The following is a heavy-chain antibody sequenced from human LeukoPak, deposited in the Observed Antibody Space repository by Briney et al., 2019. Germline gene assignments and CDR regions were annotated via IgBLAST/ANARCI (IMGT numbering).Heavy chain of an antibody. D-gene: IGHD1-26*01. CDR3: ARMRELRVGGLGDYFFYGMDV. V-gene: IGHV3-48*03. J-gene: IGHJ6*02. Sequence: TGGSLRLSCAASGFTLSNEMNWVRQAPGKGLECVSYIGGGTIYYADSVKGRLTIPRDNAKNSLYLQMNSLRVEDTAIYYCARMRELRVGGLGDYFFYGMDVWGQGTTVTVSS. CDR2: IGGGTI. CDR1: GFTLSNE.